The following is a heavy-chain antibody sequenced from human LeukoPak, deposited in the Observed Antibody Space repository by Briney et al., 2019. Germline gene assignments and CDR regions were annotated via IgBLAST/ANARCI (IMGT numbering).Heavy chain of an antibody. CDR1: GFTFSDYY. CDR3: ARDGDIVVVPAYYMDV. CDR2: ISSSGSTI. D-gene: IGHD2-2*01. V-gene: IGHV3-11*04. J-gene: IGHJ6*03. Sequence: GGSLRLSCAASGFTFSDYYMSWIRQAPGKGLEWVSYISSSGSTIYYADSVKGRFTISRDNAKNSLYLQMNSLRAEDTAVCYCARDGDIVVVPAYYMDVWGNGTTVTVSS.